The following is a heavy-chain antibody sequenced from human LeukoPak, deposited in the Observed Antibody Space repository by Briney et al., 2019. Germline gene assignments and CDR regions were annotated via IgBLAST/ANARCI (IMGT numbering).Heavy chain of an antibody. V-gene: IGHV3-23*01. J-gene: IGHJ4*02. CDR3: ARRGVDFWSGLRY. CDR2: ISGSGGST. D-gene: IGHD3-3*01. Sequence: GGSLRLSCAASGFTLSSYAMSWVRQAPGKGLEWVSAISGSGGSTSYAESVKGRFTISRDNSKNTLYLQMNSLRAEDTAVYYCARRGVDFWSGLRYWGQGTLVTVSS. CDR1: GFTLSSYA.